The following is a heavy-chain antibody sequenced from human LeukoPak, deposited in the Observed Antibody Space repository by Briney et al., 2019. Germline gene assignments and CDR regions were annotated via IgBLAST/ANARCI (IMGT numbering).Heavy chain of an antibody. J-gene: IGHJ4*02. CDR1: GFTVSSNY. V-gene: IGHV3-53*01. CDR3: ASTLSVGGTLDY. D-gene: IGHD1-26*01. Sequence: GGSLILSCAASGFTVSSNYMSWVRQAPGKGLEWVSVIYSGGSIYYADSVKGRFTISRDSSKNTVYLQMNSLRAEDTAVYYCASTLSVGGTLDYWGQGNLVTVSS. CDR2: IYSGGSI.